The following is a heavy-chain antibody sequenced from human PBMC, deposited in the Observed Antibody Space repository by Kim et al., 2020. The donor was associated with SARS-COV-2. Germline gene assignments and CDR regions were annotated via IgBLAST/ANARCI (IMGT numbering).Heavy chain of an antibody. D-gene: IGHD3-22*01. CDR3: ARAPIVVVITHFDY. Sequence: SETLSLTCTVSGGSISSGGYYWSWIRQHPGKGLEWIGYIYYSGSTYYNLSLKSRVTISVDTSKNQFSLKLSSVTAADTAVYYCARAPIVVVITHFDYWGQGTLVTVSS. V-gene: IGHV4-31*03. CDR2: IYYSGST. CDR1: GGSISSGGYY. J-gene: IGHJ4*02.